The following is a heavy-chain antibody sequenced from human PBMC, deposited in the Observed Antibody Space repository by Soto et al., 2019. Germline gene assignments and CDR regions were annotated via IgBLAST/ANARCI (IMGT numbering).Heavy chain of an antibody. V-gene: IGHV1-46*01. CDR1: RYTFTCYY. CDR3: ARGASQWLPNDAFDI. CDR2: INPSGGST. Sequence: QVQLVQSGAEVKKPGASVKVSCKASRYTFTCYYMHWVRQAPGQGLVWMGIINPSGGSTSYAQEIQGRVTLSSDTSTSTGYMELSSLISQDTSVYYCARGASQWLPNDAFDIWGQGTMVTVSS. J-gene: IGHJ3*02. D-gene: IGHD6-19*01.